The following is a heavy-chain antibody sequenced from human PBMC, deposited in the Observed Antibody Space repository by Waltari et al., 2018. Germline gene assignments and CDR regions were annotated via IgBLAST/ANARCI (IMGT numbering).Heavy chain of an antibody. CDR1: GYSFTSNW. CDR3: ARAPELYYFDY. D-gene: IGHD1-7*01. J-gene: IGHJ4*02. Sequence: EVQLVQSGAEVKKPGESLKISCKGAGYSFTSNWIGWVRQMPGKGLEWMGIIYPSDSDTRYSPSFQGQVTISADKSINTAYLQWSSLKASDTAIYYCARAPELYYFDYWGQGTLVTVSS. V-gene: IGHV5-51*01. CDR2: IYPSDSDT.